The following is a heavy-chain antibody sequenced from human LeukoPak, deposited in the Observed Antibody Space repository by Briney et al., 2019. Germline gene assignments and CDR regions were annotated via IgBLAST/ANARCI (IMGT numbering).Heavy chain of an antibody. CDR1: GGSISSNSYY. J-gene: IGHJ6*03. D-gene: IGHD6-13*01. Sequence: KASETLSLTCAVSGGSISSNSYYWGWIRQPPGKGLEWIGSIYHSGSTYYNPSLKSRVTISVDTSKNQFSLKLSSVTAADTAVYYCARADYSSTWSHDYYYMDVWGKGTTVTVSS. V-gene: IGHV4-39*07. CDR2: IYHSGST. CDR3: ARADYSSTWSHDYYYMDV.